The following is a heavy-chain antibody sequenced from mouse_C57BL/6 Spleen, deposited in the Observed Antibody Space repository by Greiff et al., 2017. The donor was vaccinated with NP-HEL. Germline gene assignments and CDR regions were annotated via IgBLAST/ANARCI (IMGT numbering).Heavy chain of an antibody. CDR2: IYPRDGST. Sequence: QVQLQQSGPELVKPGASVKLSCKASGYTFTSYDINWVKQRPGQGLEWIGWIYPRDGSTKYNEKFKGKATLTVDTSSSTAYMELHSLTSEDSAVYGGERAMYKAAAYDDGSSYEGYAMDYWGQGTSVTVSS. J-gene: IGHJ4*01. V-gene: IGHV1-85*01. CDR1: GYTFTSYD. CDR3: ERAMYKAAAYDDGSSYEGYAMDY. D-gene: IGHD1-1*01.